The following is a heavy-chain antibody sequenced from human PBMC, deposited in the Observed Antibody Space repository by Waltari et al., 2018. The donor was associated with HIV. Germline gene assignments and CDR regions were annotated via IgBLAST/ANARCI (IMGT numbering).Heavy chain of an antibody. D-gene: IGHD2-8*01. J-gene: IGHJ5*02. V-gene: IGHV3-48*02. Sequence: LVESGGGLVQPGGSLRLSCAASGFSFSSHSMNWVRQAPGKRLEWLSYSSINMATRYHADSVGGRFTISRDNAKNSLFLQMNNLRDDDTAVYYCVAGMASRGFDPWGQGTLVTVSS. CDR1: GFSFSSHS. CDR2: SSINMATR. CDR3: VAGMASRGFDP.